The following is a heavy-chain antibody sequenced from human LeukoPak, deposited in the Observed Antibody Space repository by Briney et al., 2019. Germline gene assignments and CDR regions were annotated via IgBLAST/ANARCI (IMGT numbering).Heavy chain of an antibody. Sequence: GASVKVSCKASGYTFTSYGISWVRQAPGQGLEWMGWISAYNGNTNYAQKLQGRVTMTTDTSTSTAYMELRSLRSDDTAVYYCARDGQWLVPGYYYYMDVWGKGTTVTVSS. V-gene: IGHV1-18*01. J-gene: IGHJ6*03. CDR1: GYTFTSYG. D-gene: IGHD6-19*01. CDR2: ISAYNGNT. CDR3: ARDGQWLVPGYYYYMDV.